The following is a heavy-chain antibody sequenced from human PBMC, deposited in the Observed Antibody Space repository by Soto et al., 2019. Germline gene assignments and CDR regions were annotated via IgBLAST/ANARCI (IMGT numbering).Heavy chain of an antibody. CDR3: AKPFDIVVVVAAVDY. D-gene: IGHD2-15*01. CDR1: GFTFSSYA. J-gene: IGHJ4*02. V-gene: IGHV3-23*01. CDR2: ISGSGGST. Sequence: GGSLRLSCAASGFTFSSYAMSWVRQAPGKGLEWVSAISGSGGSTYYADSVKGRFTISRDNSKNTLYLQMNSLRAEDTAVYYCAKPFDIVVVVAAVDYWGQGTLVTVSS.